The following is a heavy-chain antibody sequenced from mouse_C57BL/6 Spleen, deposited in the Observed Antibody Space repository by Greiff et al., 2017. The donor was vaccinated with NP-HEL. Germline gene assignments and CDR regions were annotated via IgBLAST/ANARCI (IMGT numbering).Heavy chain of an antibody. CDR2: IYPSDSET. Sequence: QVQLQQPGAELVRPGSSVKLSCKASGYTFTSYWMDWVKQRPGQGLEWIGNIYPSDSETHYNQKFKDKATLTVDKSSSTAYMQLSSLTSEDSAVYYCVIYSNYRYYYAMDYWGQGTSVTVSS. J-gene: IGHJ4*01. CDR3: VIYSNYRYYYAMDY. CDR1: GYTFTSYW. V-gene: IGHV1-61*01. D-gene: IGHD2-5*01.